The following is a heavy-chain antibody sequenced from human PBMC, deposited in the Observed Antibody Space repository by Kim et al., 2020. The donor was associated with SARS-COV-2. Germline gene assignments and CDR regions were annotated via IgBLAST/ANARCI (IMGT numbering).Heavy chain of an antibody. J-gene: IGHJ6*02. Sequence: ASVKVSCKASGYTFTGYYMHWVRQAPGQGLEWMGRINPNSGGTNYAQKFQGRVTMTRDTSISTAYMELSRLRSDDTAVYYCARVQYNWNYAYSRGMDVWGQGTTVTVSS. CDR1: GYTFTGYY. CDR3: ARVQYNWNYAYSRGMDV. D-gene: IGHD1-7*01. V-gene: IGHV1-2*06. CDR2: INPNSGGT.